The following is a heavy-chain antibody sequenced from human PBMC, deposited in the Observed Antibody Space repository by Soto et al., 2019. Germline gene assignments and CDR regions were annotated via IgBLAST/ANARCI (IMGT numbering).Heavy chain of an antibody. V-gene: IGHV4-61*08. CDR3: VRQGYGPLHGLVDV. Sequence: PSETLSLTCTVSGGSISSGDYYWSWIRLPPGKPMEWIGYVHDSWGAAYNPSLRSRVAISLDTSKSQFSLSLTSVSATDTAMYYCVRQGYGPLHGLVDVWGQGTTVTVSS. J-gene: IGHJ6*02. CDR1: GGSISSGDYY. D-gene: IGHD5-18*01. CDR2: VHDSWGA.